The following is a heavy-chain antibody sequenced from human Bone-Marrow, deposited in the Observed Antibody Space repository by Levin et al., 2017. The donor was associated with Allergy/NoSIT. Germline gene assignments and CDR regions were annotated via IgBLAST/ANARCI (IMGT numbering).Heavy chain of an antibody. CDR2: ISSDGSDK. J-gene: IGHJ4*02. Sequence: PGGSLRLSCSASGFTFSTYGMHWVRQAPGKGLEWVAVISSDGSDKYYADSVKGRFTISRDNSRHTLFLQMNSLRPEDTAFYFCARDAGYTSDWYPGNYWGQGTLVTVSS. D-gene: IGHD6-19*01. CDR3: ARDAGYTSDWYPGNY. V-gene: IGHV3-30*03. CDR1: GFTFSTYG.